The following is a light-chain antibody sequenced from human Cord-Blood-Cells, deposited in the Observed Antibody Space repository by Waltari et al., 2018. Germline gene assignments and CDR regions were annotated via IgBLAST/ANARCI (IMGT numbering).Light chain of an antibody. CDR3: QQYYSTPLT. CDR2: WAS. CDR1: QSVLYSSNNKNY. J-gene: IGKJ3*01. V-gene: IGKV4-1*01. Sequence: DIVMTLSPDSQAVTLGRGATLNCKSRQSVLYSSNNKNYLAWYQQKPGQPPKLLIYWASTRESGVPDRFSGSGSGTDFTLTISSLQAEDVAVYYCQQYYSTPLTFGPGTKVDIK.